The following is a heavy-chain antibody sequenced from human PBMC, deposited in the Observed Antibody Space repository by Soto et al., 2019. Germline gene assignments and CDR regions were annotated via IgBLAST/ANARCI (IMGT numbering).Heavy chain of an antibody. CDR3: ARGREVNCSGGSCYPTKYYYYGMDV. V-gene: IGHV4-34*01. D-gene: IGHD2-15*01. Sequence: SETLSLTCAVYGGSFSGYYWSWIRQPPGKGLEWIGEINHSGSTNYNPSLKSRVTISVDTSKNQFSPKLSSVTAADTAVYYCARGREVNCSGGSCYPTKYYYYGMDVWGQGTTVTVSS. CDR2: INHSGST. CDR1: GGSFSGYY. J-gene: IGHJ6*02.